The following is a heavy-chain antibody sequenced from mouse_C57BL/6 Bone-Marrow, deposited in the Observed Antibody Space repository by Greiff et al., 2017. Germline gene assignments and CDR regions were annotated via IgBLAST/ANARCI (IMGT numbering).Heavy chain of an antibody. V-gene: IGHV2-5*01. Sequence: VQLVESGPGLVQPSQSLSITCTVSGFSLTSYGVHWVRQSPGKGLEWLGVIWRGGSTDYNAAFMSRLSITKDNSKSQVFFKMNSLQADDTAIYYCAKRDYGSGDYYAMDYWGQGTSVTVSS. CDR2: IWRGGST. CDR1: GFSLTSYG. J-gene: IGHJ4*01. D-gene: IGHD1-1*01. CDR3: AKRDYGSGDYYAMDY.